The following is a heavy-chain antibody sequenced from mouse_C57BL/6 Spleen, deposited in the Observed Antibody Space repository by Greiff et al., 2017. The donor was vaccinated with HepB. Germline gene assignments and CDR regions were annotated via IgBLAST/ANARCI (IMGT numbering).Heavy chain of an antibody. CDR2: ISDGGSYT. J-gene: IGHJ2*01. D-gene: IGHD2-4*01. CDR3: ARGGDYDGYFDY. V-gene: IGHV5-4*03. CDR1: GFTFSSYA. Sequence: EVKLQESGGGLVKPGGSLKLSCAASGFTFSSYAMSWVRQTPEKRLEWVATISDGGSYTYYPDNVKGRFTISRDNAKNNLYLQMSHLKSEDTAMYYCARGGDYDGYFDYWGQGTTLTVSS.